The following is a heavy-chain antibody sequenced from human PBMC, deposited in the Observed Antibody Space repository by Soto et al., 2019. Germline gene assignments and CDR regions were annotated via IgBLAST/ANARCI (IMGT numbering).Heavy chain of an antibody. D-gene: IGHD5-12*01. CDR1: GDSITSYY. CDR2: FYYSGGT. CDR3: ARDPGLRGYFDY. Sequence: SSETLSLTCTVSGDSITSYYWSWIRQPPWKGLEWIGCFYYSGGTNYNPSLKTRVTISIDTSKNQFSLKLSSVTAADTAVYYCARDPGLRGYFDYRGQGTLVTVSS. V-gene: IGHV4-59*01. J-gene: IGHJ4*02.